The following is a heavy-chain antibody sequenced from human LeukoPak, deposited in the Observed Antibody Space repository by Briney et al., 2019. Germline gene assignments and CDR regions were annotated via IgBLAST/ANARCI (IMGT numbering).Heavy chain of an antibody. J-gene: IGHJ3*02. D-gene: IGHD3-3*01. CDR2: ISISSNYI. Sequence: AGGSLRLSCAASGFTFSRYSMNWVRQAPGKGLEWVSSISISSNYIYYADSVKGRFTISRDNAKNSLYLQMNSLRAEDTAVYYCARGSRFGVVGRDAFDIWGQGTMVTVSS. CDR1: GFTFSRYS. CDR3: ARGSRFGVVGRDAFDI. V-gene: IGHV3-21*01.